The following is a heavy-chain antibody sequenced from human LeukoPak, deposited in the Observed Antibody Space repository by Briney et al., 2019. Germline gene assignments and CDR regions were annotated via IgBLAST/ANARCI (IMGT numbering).Heavy chain of an antibody. Sequence: SETLSLTCTVSGGSISNYYWNWIRQPPGKGLEWVGHISYSGGTKYNPSLQSRITISIDTSKNQFSLNLSSVTAADTAVYYCARRVIMSATGVPDTWLDPWGQGILVTVSS. CDR3: ARRVIMSATGVPDTWLDP. V-gene: IGHV4-59*08. CDR1: GGSISNYY. J-gene: IGHJ5*02. CDR2: ISYSGGT. D-gene: IGHD2-8*02.